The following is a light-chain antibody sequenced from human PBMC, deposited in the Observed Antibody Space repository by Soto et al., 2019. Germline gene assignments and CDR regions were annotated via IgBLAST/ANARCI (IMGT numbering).Light chain of an antibody. V-gene: IGKV1-5*03. Sequence: IQMTQSPSTLSSSLGDRVTITCRASQSLSNRLAWYQQKQGKAPKPLIYKASTLKSGVPSRFSGSVSGTEGTITISSLKKDDGATYYCQHYNSYSEAFGQGTKVDIK. J-gene: IGKJ1*01. CDR2: KAS. CDR1: QSLSNR. CDR3: QHYNSYSEA.